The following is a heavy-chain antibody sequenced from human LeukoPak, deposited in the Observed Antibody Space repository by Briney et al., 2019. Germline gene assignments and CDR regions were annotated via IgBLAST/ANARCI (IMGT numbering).Heavy chain of an antibody. D-gene: IGHD2-15*01. Sequence: SETLSLTCTVSVDSISSDDYYGSSVRQPAGKGLEWFGRFSACGHSNCHPSLKSRLTMSIYPSRNQFSNKLPSVPAADTVVYFCARDNRYCNCGYCSNLFDPWGQGTLVTVSS. CDR3: ARDNRYCNCGYCSNLFDP. CDR2: FSACGHS. CDR1: VDSISSDDYY. J-gene: IGHJ5*02. V-gene: IGHV4-61*02.